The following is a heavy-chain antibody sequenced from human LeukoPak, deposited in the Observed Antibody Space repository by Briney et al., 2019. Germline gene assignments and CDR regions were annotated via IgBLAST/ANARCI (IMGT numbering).Heavy chain of an antibody. Sequence: SETLTLTCTVSGGSSSSSSYSWGWIRQTPGKGLEWIGRIHYSGSTYYNPSLKSRVTISVDTSKNQFPLNLSSVTAADTAVYYCARVIGDYYYYYMDVWGKGTTVTVSS. CDR1: GGSSSSSSYS. D-gene: IGHD5-12*01. CDR2: IHYSGST. CDR3: ARVIGDYYYYYMDV. J-gene: IGHJ6*03. V-gene: IGHV4-39*06.